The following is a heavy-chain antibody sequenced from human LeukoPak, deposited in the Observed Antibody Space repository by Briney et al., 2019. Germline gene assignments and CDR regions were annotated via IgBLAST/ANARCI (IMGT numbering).Heavy chain of an antibody. J-gene: IGHJ5*02. Sequence: GGSLRLSCAASGFTFSSYEMNWVRQAPGKGLEWVSYISSSGSTIYYADSVKGRFTISRDNAKNSLYLQMNSLRAEDTAVYYCARDLGQWLVRGWFDPWGQGTLVTVSS. CDR2: ISSSGSTI. V-gene: IGHV3-48*03. D-gene: IGHD6-19*01. CDR1: GFTFSSYE. CDR3: ARDLGQWLVRGWFDP.